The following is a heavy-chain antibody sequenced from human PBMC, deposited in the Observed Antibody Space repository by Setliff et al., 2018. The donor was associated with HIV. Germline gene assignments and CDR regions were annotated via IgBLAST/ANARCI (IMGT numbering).Heavy chain of an antibody. V-gene: IGHV4-38-2*02. D-gene: IGHD6-19*01. CDR1: GYSINSGFS. J-gene: IGHJ5*02. Sequence: SETLSLTCTASGYSINSGFSRAWIRQPPGQGPQWIGSIYQSGSIYYNPSPQSRVTISVDSSKNQFSLNLFSVTAADTAVYYCARPRRVRSRAWYWFDIWGQGTLVTVSS. CDR3: ARPRRVRSRAWYWFDI. CDR2: IYQSGSI.